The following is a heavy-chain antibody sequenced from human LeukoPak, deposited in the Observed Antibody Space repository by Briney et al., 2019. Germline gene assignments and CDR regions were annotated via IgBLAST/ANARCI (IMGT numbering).Heavy chain of an antibody. Sequence: PSETLSLTCTVSGGSISSSSYYWGWIRQPPGKGLEWIGSIYSSGSTNYNPSLKSRVTISVDTSKNQFPLKLSSVTAADTAVYYCARQGADDRSIVGAANFDFWGQGALVTVSS. CDR3: ARQGADDRSIVGAANFDF. D-gene: IGHD1-26*01. V-gene: IGHV4-39*01. J-gene: IGHJ4*02. CDR1: GGSISSSSYY. CDR2: IYSSGST.